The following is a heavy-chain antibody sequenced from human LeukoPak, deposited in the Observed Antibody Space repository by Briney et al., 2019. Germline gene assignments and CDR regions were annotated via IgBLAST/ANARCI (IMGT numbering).Heavy chain of an antibody. CDR1: GGTFSSYA. V-gene: IGHV1-69*04. D-gene: IGHD3-10*01. Sequence: ASVKVSCKASGGTFSSYAISWVRQAPGQGLEWMGRIIPILGLANYAQKFQGRVTITADKSTSTAYMELSSLRSEDTAVYYCAREKGVITMVRGGDGAFDIWGQGTMVTVSS. J-gene: IGHJ3*02. CDR3: AREKGVITMVRGGDGAFDI. CDR2: IIPILGLA.